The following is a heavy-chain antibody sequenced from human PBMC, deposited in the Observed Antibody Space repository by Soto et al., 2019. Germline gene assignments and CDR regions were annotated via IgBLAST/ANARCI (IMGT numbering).Heavy chain of an antibody. Sequence: QVQLVQSGAEVKKPGSSVKVSCKASEGTFSNYAISWVRQAPGQGLEWMGGIIPLFGTTNYAQKFQGRVTSTADESTSTAYMELNSLTSEDTAVYYCARDHSTYGDYAVKGLRDWGQGVLVTVSS. CDR2: IIPLFGTT. CDR3: ARDHSTYGDYAVKGLRD. J-gene: IGHJ4*02. V-gene: IGHV1-69*01. CDR1: EGTFSNYA. D-gene: IGHD4-17*01.